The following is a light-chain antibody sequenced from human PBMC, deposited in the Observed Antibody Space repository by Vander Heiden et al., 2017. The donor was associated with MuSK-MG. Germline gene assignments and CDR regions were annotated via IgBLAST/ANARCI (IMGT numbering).Light chain of an antibody. CDR1: QSVSSY. CDR2: DAS. Sequence: EILLTQSPATLSLSPGERATLSCRASQSVSSYLAWYQQKPGQAPRLFIYDASNRATGIPARFSGSGSETDFTLTISNLEPEDFAVYYCQQRSNWPRTFGQGTKLEIK. CDR3: QQRSNWPRT. J-gene: IGKJ2*01. V-gene: IGKV3-11*01.